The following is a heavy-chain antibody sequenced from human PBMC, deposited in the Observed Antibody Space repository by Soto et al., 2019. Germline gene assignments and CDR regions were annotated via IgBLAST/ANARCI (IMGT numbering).Heavy chain of an antibody. CDR2: IIPILGIA. CDR3: ARDISKQWLVRYFGAFDI. V-gene: IGHV1-69*04. CDR1: GGTFSSYT. J-gene: IGHJ3*02. D-gene: IGHD6-19*01. Sequence: GASVKVSCKASGGTFSSYTINWVRQAPGQGLEWMGRIIPILGIANYAQKFQGRVTITADKSTSTAYMELSSLRSEDTAVYYCARDISKQWLVRYFGAFDIWGQGTMVTVSS.